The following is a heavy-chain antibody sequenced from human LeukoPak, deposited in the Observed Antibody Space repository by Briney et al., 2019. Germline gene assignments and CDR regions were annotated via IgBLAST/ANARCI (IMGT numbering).Heavy chain of an antibody. D-gene: IGHD3-9*01. CDR1: GHTFTSYY. CDR2: INPNSDGT. Sequence: ASVKVSCKASGHTFTSYYIHWVRQAPGQGLEWMGWINPNSDGTKYTEKFQGRVTMTRDTSISTAYMEVSRLRSDDTAVYYCARAPPYNILTGYRLFDYWGQGTLVTVSS. V-gene: IGHV1-2*02. CDR3: ARAPPYNILTGYRLFDY. J-gene: IGHJ4*02.